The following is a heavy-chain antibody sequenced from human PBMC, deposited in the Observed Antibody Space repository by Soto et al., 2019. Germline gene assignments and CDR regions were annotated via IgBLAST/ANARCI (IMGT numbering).Heavy chain of an antibody. J-gene: IGHJ4*02. CDR3: ARTRREVGSSWYYPYYIDY. CDR2: IYHTGST. Sequence: QVQLQESGPGLVKPSETLSLTCTVSGGSVSSGSYYWTWIRQSPGKGLEWIGYIYHTGSTNYNPPLQSPVTISVDTSKNQFSLKVRSVTAPDTAVYYCARTRREVGSSWYYPYYIDYWGQGTLVTVSS. V-gene: IGHV4-61*01. D-gene: IGHD6-13*01. CDR1: GGSVSSGSYY.